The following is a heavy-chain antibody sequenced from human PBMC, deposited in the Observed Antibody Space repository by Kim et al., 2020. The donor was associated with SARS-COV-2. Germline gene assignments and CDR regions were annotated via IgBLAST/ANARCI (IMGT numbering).Heavy chain of an antibody. CDR3: ARNELGDITIFGVVSWKAAFDT. Sequence: SETLSLTCTVSGGSVSSGSYYWSWIRQPPGKGLEWIGYIYYSGSTNYNPSLKSRVTISVDTSKNQFSLKLSSVTAADTAVYYCARNELGDITIFGVVSWKAAFDTWGQGAMLTVSS. CDR1: GGSVSSGSYY. J-gene: IGHJ3*02. V-gene: IGHV4-61*01. D-gene: IGHD3-3*01. CDR2: IYYSGST.